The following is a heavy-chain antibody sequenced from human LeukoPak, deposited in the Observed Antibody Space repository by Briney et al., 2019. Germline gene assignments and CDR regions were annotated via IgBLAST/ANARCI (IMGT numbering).Heavy chain of an antibody. CDR2: IRYDGSPK. V-gene: IGHV3-30*02. J-gene: IGHJ4*02. CDR3: AKDYDFWSGYFDY. D-gene: IGHD3-3*01. CDR1: GFDFKNYG. Sequence: GALRLSCAASGFDFKNYGMHWVRQAPGKGLEGVAFIRYDGSPKYYADCVRGRFTISRDNSKNTLYLQMNSLRVEDTAVYYCAKDYDFWSGYFDYWGQGILVTVSS.